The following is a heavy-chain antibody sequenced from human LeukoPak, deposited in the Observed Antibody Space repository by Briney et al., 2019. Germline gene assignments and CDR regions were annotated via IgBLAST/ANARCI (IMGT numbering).Heavy chain of an antibody. D-gene: IGHD6-13*01. Sequence: GESLRLSCAASGFTFGSYGVHWVRQATGKGLEWVSAIGTAGDTYYPGSVKGRFTISRENAKNSLYLQMNSLRAGDTAVYYCARTYSSSWYSSSWYFDLWGRGTLVTVSS. J-gene: IGHJ2*01. CDR3: ARTYSSSWYSSSWYFDL. CDR2: IGTAGDT. V-gene: IGHV3-13*01. CDR1: GFTFGSYG.